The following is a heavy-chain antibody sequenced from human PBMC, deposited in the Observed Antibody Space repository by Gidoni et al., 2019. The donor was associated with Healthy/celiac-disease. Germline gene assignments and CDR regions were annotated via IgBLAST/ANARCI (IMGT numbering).Heavy chain of an antibody. CDR2: INHSGST. V-gene: IGHV4-34*01. D-gene: IGHD6-13*01. J-gene: IGHJ4*02. Sequence: QVQLQQWGAGLLKPSENLSLTCAVYGGSFSGYYWSWIRQPPGKGLEWIGEINHSGSTNYNPSLKSRVTISVDTSKNQFSLKLSSVTAADTAVYYCAVGIAAAPIRDWGQGTLVTVSS. CDR1: GGSFSGYY. CDR3: AVGIAAAPIRD.